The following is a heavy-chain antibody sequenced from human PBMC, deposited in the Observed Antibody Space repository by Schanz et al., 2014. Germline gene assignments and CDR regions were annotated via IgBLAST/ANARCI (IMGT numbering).Heavy chain of an antibody. D-gene: IGHD6-13*01. CDR2: FIPILDVG. CDR3: SSSGAGYSSSWDFVY. J-gene: IGHJ4*02. V-gene: IGHV1-69*02. Sequence: QLQLVQSGAEVKKPGSSVKVSCKLSGGTFSSYTISWVRQARGQGLEWVGRFIPILDVGNYAQQFQGRVTFTADKSTSTAYMELSSLRSEDTAVYYCSSSGAGYSSSWDFVYWGQGTLVAVSS. CDR1: GGTFSSYT.